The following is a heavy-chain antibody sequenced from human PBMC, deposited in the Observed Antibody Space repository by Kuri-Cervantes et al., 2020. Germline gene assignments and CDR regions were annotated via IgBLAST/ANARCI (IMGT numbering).Heavy chain of an antibody. Sequence: GESLKSSCAASGFTFSSYSMNWVRQAPGKGLEWVSSICSSSSYIYYADSVKGRFTISRDNAKNSLYLQMNSLRAEDTAVYYCARELYGGIGPFDYWGQGILVTVSS. J-gene: IGHJ4*02. CDR3: ARELYGGIGPFDY. D-gene: IGHD4-23*01. CDR2: ICSSSSYI. CDR1: GFTFSSYS. V-gene: IGHV3-21*03.